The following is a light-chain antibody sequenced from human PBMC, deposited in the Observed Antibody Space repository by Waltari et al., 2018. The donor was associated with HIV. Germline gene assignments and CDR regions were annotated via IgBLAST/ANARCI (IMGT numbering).Light chain of an antibody. Sequence: QSALTQPASVSGSPGQSLPVSCTGTSSDVGTYDLVSWYQQHPGKAPKLMIYEVTKRPSGVSNRFSGSKSGNTASLTVSGLQADDEAEYYCCSYRGSNTWVFGGGTKVTVL. CDR1: SSDVGTYDL. CDR3: CSYRGSNTWV. V-gene: IGLV2-23*02. CDR2: EVT. J-gene: IGLJ3*02.